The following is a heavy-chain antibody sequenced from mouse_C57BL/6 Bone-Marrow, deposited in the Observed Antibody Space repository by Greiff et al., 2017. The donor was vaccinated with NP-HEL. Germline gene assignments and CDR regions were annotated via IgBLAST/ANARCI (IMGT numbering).Heavy chain of an antibody. D-gene: IGHD2-2*01. CDR3: ARDLWLRRGYWYFDV. J-gene: IGHJ1*03. CDR1: GFTFSSYA. Sequence: EVQGVESGGGLVKPGGSLKLSCAASGFTFSSYAMSWVRQTPEKRLEWVATISDGGSYTYYPDNVKGRFTISRDNAKNNLYLQMSHLKSEDTAMYYCARDLWLRRGYWYFDVWGTGTTVTVSS. V-gene: IGHV5-4*01. CDR2: ISDGGSYT.